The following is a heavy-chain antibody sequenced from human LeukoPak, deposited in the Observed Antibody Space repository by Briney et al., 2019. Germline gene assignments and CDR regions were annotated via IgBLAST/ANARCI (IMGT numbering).Heavy chain of an antibody. CDR2: IYYSGST. D-gene: IGHD4-17*01. V-gene: IGHV4-39*01. Sequence: SETLSLTCTVSGGSISSSSYYWGWIRQPPGNGLEWIGSIYYSGSTYYNPSLKSRVTISVDTSKNQFSLKLSSVTAADTAVYYCARMDDYVNYFDYWGQGTLVTVSS. J-gene: IGHJ4*02. CDR3: ARMDDYVNYFDY. CDR1: GGSISSSSYY.